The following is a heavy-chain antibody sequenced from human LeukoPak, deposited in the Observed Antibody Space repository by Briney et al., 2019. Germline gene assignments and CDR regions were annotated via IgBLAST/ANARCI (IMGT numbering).Heavy chain of an antibody. V-gene: IGHV3-48*03. CDR1: GFTFSSYE. D-gene: IGHD5-12*01. CDR2: ISSSGSTI. J-gene: IGHJ6*03. CDR3: ARLAQRGYSGYDYPKYYMDV. Sequence: GGSLRLSCAASGFTFSSYEMNWVRQAPGKWLEWVSYISSSGSTIYYADSVKGRFTISRDNAKNSLYLQMNSLRAEDTAVYYCARLAQRGYSGYDYPKYYMDVWGKGTTVTVSS.